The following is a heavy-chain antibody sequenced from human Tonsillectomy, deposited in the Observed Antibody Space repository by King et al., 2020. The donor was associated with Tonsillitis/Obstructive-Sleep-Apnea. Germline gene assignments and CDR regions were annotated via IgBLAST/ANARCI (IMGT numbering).Heavy chain of an antibody. CDR3: ARGAWDIVVVPAAIDY. Sequence: VQLVESGGGVVQPGRSLRLSCAASGFTFSSYAMHCVRQAPGKGLEWVAVISYDGSNKYYADSVKGRSTISRDNSKNTLYLQMNSLRAEDTAVYYCARGAWDIVVVPAAIDYWGQGTLVTVSS. CDR2: ISYDGSNK. D-gene: IGHD2-2*01. V-gene: IGHV3-30*01. CDR1: GFTFSSYA. J-gene: IGHJ4*02.